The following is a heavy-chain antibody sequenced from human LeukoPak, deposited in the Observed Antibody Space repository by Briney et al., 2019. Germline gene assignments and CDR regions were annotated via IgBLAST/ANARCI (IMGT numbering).Heavy chain of an antibody. CDR2: INPNSGGT. CDR3: AREKNQQWVDCLQY. V-gene: IGHV1-2*06. CDR1: GYTFTGYY. J-gene: IGHJ4*02. D-gene: IGHD1-26*01. Sequence: ASVKVSCKASGYTFTGYYMHWVRQAPGQGLEWMGRINPNSGGTNYAQKFQGRVTMTRDTSISTAYMELSSLTSEDTAVYYCAREKNQQWVDCLQYWGQGTLVTVSS.